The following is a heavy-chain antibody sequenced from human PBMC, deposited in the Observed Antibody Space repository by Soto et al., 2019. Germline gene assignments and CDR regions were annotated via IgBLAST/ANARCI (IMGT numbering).Heavy chain of an antibody. V-gene: IGHV5-51*01. CDR1: GYSFTSYW. CDR2: IYPGDSDT. D-gene: IGHD2-15*01. Sequence: GESLKISCKGSGYSFTSYWIGWVRQMPGKGLEWMGIIYPGDSDTRYSPSFQGQVTISADKSISTAYLQWSSLKASDTAMYYCARTDYCSGGSCYSDYYGMDVWGQGTTVTVSS. CDR3: ARTDYCSGGSCYSDYYGMDV. J-gene: IGHJ6*02.